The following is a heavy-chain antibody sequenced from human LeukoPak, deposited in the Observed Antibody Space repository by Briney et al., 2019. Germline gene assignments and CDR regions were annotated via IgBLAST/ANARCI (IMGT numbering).Heavy chain of an antibody. CDR3: ARVRGVVSPLDY. D-gene: IGHD3-10*01. Sequence: SETLSLTCTVSGGSVSSGSYYWSWIRQPPGKGLEWIGEINHSGSTNYNPSLKSRATISVDTSKNQFSLKLSSVTAADTAVYYCARVRGVVSPLDYWGQGTLVTVSS. J-gene: IGHJ4*02. V-gene: IGHV4-61*01. CDR1: GGSVSSGSYY. CDR2: INHSGST.